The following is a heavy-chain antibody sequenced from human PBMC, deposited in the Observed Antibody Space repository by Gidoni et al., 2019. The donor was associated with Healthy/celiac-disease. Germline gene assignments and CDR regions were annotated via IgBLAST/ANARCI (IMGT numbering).Heavy chain of an antibody. CDR1: GLTFSSYI. V-gene: IGHV3-21*01. Sequence: EVQLVESGGGLVKPGGSLRLSLAASGLTFSSYIMNWVRQAPGKGLEWVSSISSSISYIYYADSVKGRFTISRDNAKNSLYLQMNSLRAEDTAVYYCARSPLGTAMAPGWGYWGQGTLVTVSS. CDR3: ARSPLGTAMAPGWGY. D-gene: IGHD5-18*01. J-gene: IGHJ4*02. CDR2: ISSSISYI.